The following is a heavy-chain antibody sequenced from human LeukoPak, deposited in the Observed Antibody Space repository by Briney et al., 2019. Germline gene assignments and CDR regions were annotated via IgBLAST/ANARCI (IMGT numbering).Heavy chain of an antibody. D-gene: IGHD3/OR15-3a*01. Sequence: ASVKVSCKASGYTFTGYYMYWVRQAPGQGLEWMGCINPNSGYTNYAQNFQGRVTMTRDTSISTAYMELSRLISDDTAAYYCARGHWTGPSFDYWGQGTLVTVSS. J-gene: IGHJ4*02. CDR3: ARGHWTGPSFDY. CDR2: INPNSGYT. CDR1: GYTFTGYY. V-gene: IGHV1-2*02.